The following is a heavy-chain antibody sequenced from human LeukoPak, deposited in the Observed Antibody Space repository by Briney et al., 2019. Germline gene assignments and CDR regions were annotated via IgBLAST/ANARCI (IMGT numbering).Heavy chain of an antibody. Sequence: SVKVSCKASGGTFSSYAISWVRQAPGQGLEWMGRIIPILGIANYAQKFQGRVTITADKSTSTAYMELSSLRSEDTAVYYCARDYRFLEWLDLYNWFDPWGQGTLVTVSS. D-gene: IGHD3-3*01. CDR3: ARDYRFLEWLDLYNWFDP. V-gene: IGHV1-69*04. CDR2: IIPILGIA. CDR1: GGTFSSYA. J-gene: IGHJ5*02.